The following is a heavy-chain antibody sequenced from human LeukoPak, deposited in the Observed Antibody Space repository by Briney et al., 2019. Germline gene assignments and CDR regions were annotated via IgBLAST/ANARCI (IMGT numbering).Heavy chain of an antibody. CDR1: GGSISSSNW. CDR3: ARAQGIVGANTFDY. V-gene: IGHV4-4*02. D-gene: IGHD1-26*01. Sequence: PSGTLSLTCAVSGGSISSSNWWSWVRQPPGKGLEWIGYIHYSGSTNYNPSLKSRVTISVDTSKNQFSLKLSSVTAADTAVYYCARAQGIVGANTFDYWGQGTLVTVSS. J-gene: IGHJ4*02. CDR2: IHYSGST.